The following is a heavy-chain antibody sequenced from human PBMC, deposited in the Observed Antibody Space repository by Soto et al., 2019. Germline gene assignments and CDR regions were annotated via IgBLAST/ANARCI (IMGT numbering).Heavy chain of an antibody. CDR1: GYTFTSYA. CDR2: INAGNGNT. V-gene: IGHV1-3*05. J-gene: IGHJ2*01. CDR3: ARAPSWWYFDL. Sequence: QVQLVQSGAEEKKPGASVKVSCKASGYTFTSYAMHWVRQAPGQRLEWMGWINAGNGNTKYSQKFQGRVTITRDTYASKAYMELSSLRSEDTAVYYCARAPSWWYFDLWGRGTLVTVSS.